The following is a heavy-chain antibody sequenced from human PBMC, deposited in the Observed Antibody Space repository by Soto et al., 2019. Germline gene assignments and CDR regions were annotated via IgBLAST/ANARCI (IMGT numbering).Heavy chain of an antibody. V-gene: IGHV4-59*01. CDR2: IYYSGST. J-gene: IGHJ4*02. D-gene: IGHD5-12*01. Sequence: SETLSLTCTVSGGSISSYYWSWIRQPPGKGLEWIGYIYYSGSTNYNPSLKSRVTISVDTSKNQFSLKLSSVTAADTAVYYCARARGYSGYDYLDSWGQGTLVTVSS. CDR1: GGSISSYY. CDR3: ARARGYSGYDYLDS.